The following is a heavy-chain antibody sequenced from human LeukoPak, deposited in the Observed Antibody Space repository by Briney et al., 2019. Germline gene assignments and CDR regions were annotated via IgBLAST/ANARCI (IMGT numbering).Heavy chain of an antibody. CDR1: GFTFSSYE. V-gene: IGHV3-48*03. Sequence: GGSLRLSCAGSGFTFSSYEMSWVRQAPGKGLEWVSYISSSGRTIYYADSVKGRFTVSRDNAKNSLYLQMNSLRAEDTAVYYCARCPRWAHFDYWGQGTLVTVSS. CDR3: ARCPRWAHFDY. CDR2: ISSSGRTI. J-gene: IGHJ4*02. D-gene: IGHD4-23*01.